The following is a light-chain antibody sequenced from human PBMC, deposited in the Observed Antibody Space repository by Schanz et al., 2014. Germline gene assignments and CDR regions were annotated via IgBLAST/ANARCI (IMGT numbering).Light chain of an antibody. CDR2: GNS. J-gene: IGLJ2*01. CDR3: QSFDSSLTL. CDR1: SSNIGAGYD. Sequence: QSVLTQPPSVSGAPGQRVSISCAGSSSNIGAGYDVHWFQQHPGTAPKLLIYGNSDRPSGVPDRFSGSKSGTSASLAIAGLQAEDEAVYYCQSFDSSLTLFGGGTKLTVL. V-gene: IGLV1-40*01.